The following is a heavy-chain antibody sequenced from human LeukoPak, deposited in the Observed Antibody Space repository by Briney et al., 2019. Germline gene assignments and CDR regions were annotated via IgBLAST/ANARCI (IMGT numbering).Heavy chain of an antibody. V-gene: IGHV1-2*02. D-gene: IGHD1-26*01. CDR2: INSKSGAK. CDR1: GYTFNGYY. Sequence: ASVKVSCKASGYTFNGYYMHWVRQAPGQGLESMGWINSKSGAKNYALNFQGRVTMSRDISTNTAYMELNTLTSEDAAVYYCARGRGGATTGLDHWGQGTLVTVSS. CDR3: ARGRGGATTGLDH. J-gene: IGHJ4*02.